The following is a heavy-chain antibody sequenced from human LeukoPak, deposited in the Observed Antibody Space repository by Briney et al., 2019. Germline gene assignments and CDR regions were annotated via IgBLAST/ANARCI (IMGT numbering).Heavy chain of an antibody. CDR2: ISGSGGST. V-gene: IGHV3-23*01. CDR1: GFTFSSYA. CDR3: AKNLEGDDYDFWSGYYSGGAFDI. J-gene: IGHJ3*02. D-gene: IGHD3-3*01. Sequence: GGSLRLSCAASGFTFSSYAMSRVRQAPGKGLEWVSAISGSGGSTYYADSVKGRFTISRDNSKNTLYLQMNSLRAEDTAVYYCAKNLEGDDYDFWSGYYSGGAFDIWGQGTMVTVSS.